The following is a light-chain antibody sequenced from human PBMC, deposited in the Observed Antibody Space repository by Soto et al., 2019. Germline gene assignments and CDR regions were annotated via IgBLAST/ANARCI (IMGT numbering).Light chain of an antibody. Sequence: DVQLTQSPSSLSASVGDRVSITCQASQDITTYLHWYQQKPGKAPKLLISDASSLATGVPSRFSGIGSGTDFSFTISSLQPEDSGIYYCQQYYDLPPLTFGGGSTVE. CDR2: DAS. J-gene: IGKJ4*01. CDR3: QQYYDLPPLT. V-gene: IGKV1-33*01. CDR1: QDITTY.